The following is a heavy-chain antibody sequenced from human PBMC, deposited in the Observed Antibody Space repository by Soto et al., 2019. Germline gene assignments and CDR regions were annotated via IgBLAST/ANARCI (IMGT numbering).Heavy chain of an antibody. J-gene: IGHJ6*02. D-gene: IGHD1-26*01. CDR1: GYSFTSYW. V-gene: IGHV5-51*01. Sequence: GESLKISCKGSGYSFTSYWIGWVRQMPGKGLEWMGIIYPGDSDTRYSPSFQGQATISADKSISTAYLQWSSLKASDTAMYYRARAPESGSYDYYGMDVWGQGTTVTVSS. CDR3: ARAPESGSYDYYGMDV. CDR2: IYPGDSDT.